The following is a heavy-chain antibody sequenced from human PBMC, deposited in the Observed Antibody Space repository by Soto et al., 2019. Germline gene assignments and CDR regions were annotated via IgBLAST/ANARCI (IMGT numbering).Heavy chain of an antibody. J-gene: IGHJ4*02. CDR3: ARVTYYYDSSGYCDY. CDR1: GYTFTSYG. D-gene: IGHD3-22*01. CDR2: ISAYNGNT. V-gene: IGHV1-18*04. Sequence: QVQLVQSGAEVKKPGASVKVSCKASGYTFTSYGISWVRQAPGQGLEWMGWISAYNGNTNYAQKLQGRVTMTTDTSTSTAYMELRGLRSDDTAVYYCARVTYYYDSSGYCDYWGQGTLVTVSS.